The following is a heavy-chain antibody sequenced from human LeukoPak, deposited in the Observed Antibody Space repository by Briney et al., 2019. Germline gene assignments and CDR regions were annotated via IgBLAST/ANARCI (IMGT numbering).Heavy chain of an antibody. CDR2: ISGSGDRT. CDR3: AKEGTSGYYVNR. J-gene: IGHJ5*02. CDR1: GFMFSSYD. Sequence: GGSLRLSCAASGFMFSSYDMNWVRQAPGKGLERVSSISGSGDRTYYVESVRGRFTISRDNSQNTLYLQMNSLRAEDTALYYCAKEGTSGYYVNRWGQGTLVTVSS. V-gene: IGHV3-23*01. D-gene: IGHD3-22*01.